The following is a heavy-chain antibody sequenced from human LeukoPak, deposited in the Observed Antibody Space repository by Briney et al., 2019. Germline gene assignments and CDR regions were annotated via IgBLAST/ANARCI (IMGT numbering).Heavy chain of an antibody. D-gene: IGHD7-27*01. CDR2: TSNSGEII. CDR1: GFTFSSYS. CDR3: ATKNPGDN. J-gene: IGHJ4*02. Sequence: PGGSLRLSCVGSGFTFSSYSMSWVRQAPGKGLEWVSYTSNSGEIIYYADSVRGRFTISRDNAKNSLYLQMNSLRAEDTAVYYCATKNPGDNWGQGTLVTVSS. V-gene: IGHV3-48*01.